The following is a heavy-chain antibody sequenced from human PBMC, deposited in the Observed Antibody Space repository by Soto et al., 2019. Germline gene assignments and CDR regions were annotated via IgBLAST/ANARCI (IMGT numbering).Heavy chain of an antibody. D-gene: IGHD3-22*01. J-gene: IGHJ6*02. CDR1: GFTFSDYY. Sequence: QVQLVESGGGLVKPGGSLRLSCAASGFTFSDYYMSWIRQAPGKGLEWVSYISRSGSTIYYADSVKGRFTISRDNAKNSLYLQMNSLRAEDTAVYYCARPSYYDSSGYYYYYYYGMDVWGQGTTVTVSS. CDR2: ISRSGSTI. CDR3: ARPSYYDSSGYYYYYYYGMDV. V-gene: IGHV3-11*01.